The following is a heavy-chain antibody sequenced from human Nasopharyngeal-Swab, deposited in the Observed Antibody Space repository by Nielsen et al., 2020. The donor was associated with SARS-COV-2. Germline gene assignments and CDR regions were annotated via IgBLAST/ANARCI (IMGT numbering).Heavy chain of an antibody. Sequence: SETLSLTCTVSGGSMNSYYWYWIRPPPGKGLEWIGYVFNSGSTEYSPSLKRRATISVDTSNNQYSLKLSSVTAADTAVYFCARVQVDDDFGTGYHFDYWGQGTLVTFSS. CDR1: GGSMNSYY. J-gene: IGHJ4*02. V-gene: IGHV4-59*01. D-gene: IGHD3/OR15-3a*01. CDR2: VFNSGST. CDR3: ARVQVDDDFGTGYHFDY.